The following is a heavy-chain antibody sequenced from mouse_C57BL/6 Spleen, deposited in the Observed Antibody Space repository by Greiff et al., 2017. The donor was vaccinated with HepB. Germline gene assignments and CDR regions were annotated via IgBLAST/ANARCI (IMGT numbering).Heavy chain of an antibody. D-gene: IGHD1-1*01. CDR2: FYPGSGSI. Sequence: VQLQQSGAELVKPGASVKLSCKASGYTFTEYTIHWVKQRSGQGLEWIGWFYPGSGSIKYNEKFKDKATLTADKSSSTVYMELSRLTSEDSAVYFCARHEGNYGSSYPDWYFDVWGTGTTVTVSS. V-gene: IGHV1-62-2*01. CDR1: GYTFTEYT. CDR3: ARHEGNYGSSYPDWYFDV. J-gene: IGHJ1*03.